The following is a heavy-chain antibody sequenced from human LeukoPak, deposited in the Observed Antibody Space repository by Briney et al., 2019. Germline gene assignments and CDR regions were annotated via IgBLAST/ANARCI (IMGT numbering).Heavy chain of an antibody. V-gene: IGHV3-30*03. CDR2: ISYDGSNK. D-gene: IGHD3-10*01. CDR3: ARVKALWFGELNWSPSTYYFDY. J-gene: IGHJ4*02. Sequence: HGGSLRLSCAASGFTFSSYGMHWVRQAPGKGLEWVAVISYDGSNKYYADSVKGRFTISRDNAKNSLYLQMNSLRAEDTAVYYCARVKALWFGELNWSPSTYYFDYWGQGTLVTVSS. CDR1: GFTFSSYG.